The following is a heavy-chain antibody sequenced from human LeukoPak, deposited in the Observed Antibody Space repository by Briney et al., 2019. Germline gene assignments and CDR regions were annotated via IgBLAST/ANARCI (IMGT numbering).Heavy chain of an antibody. CDR3: ASQILGIAVAGANAFDI. Sequence: GGSHRLSCAASGFTFSNTWMSWVRQAPGKGLEWVANIKQDGSEKYYVDSVKGRFTISRDNAKNSLYLQMNSLRAEDTAVYYCASQILGIAVAGANAFDIWGQGTMVTVSS. J-gene: IGHJ3*02. CDR1: GFTFSNTW. CDR2: IKQDGSEK. V-gene: IGHV3-7*01. D-gene: IGHD6-19*01.